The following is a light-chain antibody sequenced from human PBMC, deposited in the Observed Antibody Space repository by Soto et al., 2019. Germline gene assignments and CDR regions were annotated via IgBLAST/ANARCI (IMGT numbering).Light chain of an antibody. CDR2: DAT. V-gene: IGLV7-46*01. CDR1: TGAVTSGHY. Sequence: QAVVTQEPSLTVSPGGTVTLTCGSTTGAVTSGHYPDWFQQKAGQAPRTLIYDATKRHSWTPARFSGSLLGGKAALTLSGAQPEDEADYYCLLSYNGAQIFGGGTKLPVL. J-gene: IGLJ2*01. CDR3: LLSYNGAQI.